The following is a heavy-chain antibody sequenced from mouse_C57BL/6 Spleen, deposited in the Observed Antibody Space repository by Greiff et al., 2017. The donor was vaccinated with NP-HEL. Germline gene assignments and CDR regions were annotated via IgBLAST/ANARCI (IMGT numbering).Heavy chain of an antibody. J-gene: IGHJ3*01. Sequence: EVKLQESGPGLVKPSQSLSLTCSVTGYSITSGYYWNWIRQFPGNKLEWMGYISYDGSNNYNPSLKNRISITRDTSKNQFFLKLNSVTTEDTATYYCARDYYDYLAYWGQGTLVTVSA. CDR3: ARDYYDYLAY. CDR2: ISYDGSN. CDR1: GYSITSGYY. V-gene: IGHV3-6*01. D-gene: IGHD2-4*01.